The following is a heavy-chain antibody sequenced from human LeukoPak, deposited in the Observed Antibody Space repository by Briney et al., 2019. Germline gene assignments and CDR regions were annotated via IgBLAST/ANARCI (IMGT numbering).Heavy chain of an antibody. CDR1: GGSISSYY. CDR3: ARIQFPGIAAADY. J-gene: IGHJ4*02. Sequence: PSETLSLTCTVSGGSISSYYWGWIRQPPGKGLEWVGYFYYNGNTYYNPSLKSRVTISADTSKNQFSLKLSSVTAADTAVYYCARIQFPGIAAADYWGQGTLVTASS. CDR2: FYYNGNT. V-gene: IGHV4-59*01. D-gene: IGHD6-13*01.